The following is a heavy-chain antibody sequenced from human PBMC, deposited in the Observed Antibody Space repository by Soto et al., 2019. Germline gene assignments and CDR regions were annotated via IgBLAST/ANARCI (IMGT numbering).Heavy chain of an antibody. J-gene: IGHJ4*02. V-gene: IGHV1-18*01. CDR3: AITMARGVQVHYFDY. Sequence: QVQLVQSGAEVKKPGASVKVSCKASGYTFTTYDITWVRQAPGQGLEWMGWISGYNGSTNYAQKLQGRVTMTTATSTSTAYMELRSLRSDASTVYYCAITMARGVQVHYFDYWGQGTLVTVST. CDR1: GYTFTTYD. CDR2: ISGYNGST. D-gene: IGHD3-10*01.